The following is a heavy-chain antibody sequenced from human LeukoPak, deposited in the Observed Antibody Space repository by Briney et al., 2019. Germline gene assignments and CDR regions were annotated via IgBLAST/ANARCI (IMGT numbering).Heavy chain of an antibody. Sequence: GSLRLSCAASGFTVSSNYMSWVRQAPGKGLEWVSVIYSGGSTYYADSVKGRFTISRDNSKNTLYLQMNSLRAEDTAVYYCARAVYCSGGSCYEGGHAFDIWGQGTMVTVSS. J-gene: IGHJ3*02. CDR3: ARAVYCSGGSCYEGGHAFDI. D-gene: IGHD2-15*01. CDR1: GFTVSSNY. V-gene: IGHV3-66*01. CDR2: IYSGGST.